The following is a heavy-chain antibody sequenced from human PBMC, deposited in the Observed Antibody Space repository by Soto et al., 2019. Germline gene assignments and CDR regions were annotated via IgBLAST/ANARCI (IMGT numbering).Heavy chain of an antibody. CDR3: AREMVVVVAATSYYYYYMDV. D-gene: IGHD2-15*01. CDR2: IKQDGSEK. Sequence: EVQLVESGGGLVQPGGSLRLSCAASGFTFSSYWMSWVRQAPGKGLEWVANIKQDGSEKYYVDSVKGRFTISRDNAKNSLYLQMNSLRAEDTAVYYCAREMVVVVAATSYYYYYMDVWGKGTTVTVSS. J-gene: IGHJ6*03. CDR1: GFTFSSYW. V-gene: IGHV3-7*01.